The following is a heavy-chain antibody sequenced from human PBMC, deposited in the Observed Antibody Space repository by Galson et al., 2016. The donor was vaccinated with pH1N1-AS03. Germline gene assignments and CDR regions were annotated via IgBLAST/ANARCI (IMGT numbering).Heavy chain of an antibody. J-gene: IGHJ4*02. V-gene: IGHV3-30*03. CDR1: GFAFSSYG. CDR2: ITYDGTTK. Sequence: SLRLSCAASGFAFSSYGMRWVRQAPGKGLEWVALITYDGTTKFYAGSLKGRFNISRDNSKNTLYLQMNGPRAEDTAIYYCAREDRNFDYWGQGTLVIVSS. CDR3: AREDRNFDY. D-gene: IGHD1-14*01.